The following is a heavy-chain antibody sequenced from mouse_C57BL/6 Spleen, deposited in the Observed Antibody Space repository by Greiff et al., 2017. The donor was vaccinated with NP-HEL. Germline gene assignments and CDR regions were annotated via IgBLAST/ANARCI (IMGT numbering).Heavy chain of an antibody. V-gene: IGHV1-20*01. J-gene: IGHJ3*01. CDR2: INPYNGDT. Sequence: EVQLQESGPELVKPGDSVKISCKASGYSFTGYFMNWVMQSHGKSLEWIGRINPYNGDTFYNQKFKGKATLTVDKSSSTAHMELRSLTSEDSAVYYCARGDSNSPWFAYWGQGTLVTVSA. CDR1: GYSFTGYF. D-gene: IGHD2-5*01. CDR3: ARGDSNSPWFAY.